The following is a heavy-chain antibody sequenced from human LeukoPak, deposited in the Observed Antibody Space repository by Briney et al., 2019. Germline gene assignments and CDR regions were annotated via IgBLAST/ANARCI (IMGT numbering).Heavy chain of an antibody. V-gene: IGHV3-9*01. Sequence: GGSLRLSCAASGFTFYDYAMHWVRHAPGKGLEWVSGISWNSGGIGYADSVKGRFTISRDNAKNSLYLQMNSLRAEDTALYYCAKDAGYSSGWSVLYYYYMDVWGKGTTVTVSS. J-gene: IGHJ6*03. CDR2: ISWNSGGI. D-gene: IGHD6-19*01. CDR1: GFTFYDYA. CDR3: AKDAGYSSGWSVLYYYYMDV.